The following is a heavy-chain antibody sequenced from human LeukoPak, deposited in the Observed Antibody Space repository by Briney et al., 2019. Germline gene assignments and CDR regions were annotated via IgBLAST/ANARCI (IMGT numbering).Heavy chain of an antibody. D-gene: IGHD4-11*01. Sequence: QTGGSLRLSCAASGFTFSSYGMHWVRQAPGKGLEWVAFIRYDGSNKYHADSVKGRFTISRDNSKNTLYLQMNSLRAEDTAVYYCAFESMTTVTFDYWGQGTLVTVSS. V-gene: IGHV3-30*02. CDR2: IRYDGSNK. CDR1: GFTFSSYG. CDR3: AFESMTTVTFDY. J-gene: IGHJ4*02.